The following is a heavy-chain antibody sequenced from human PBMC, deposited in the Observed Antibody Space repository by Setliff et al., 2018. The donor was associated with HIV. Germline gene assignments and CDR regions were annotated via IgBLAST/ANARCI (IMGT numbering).Heavy chain of an antibody. CDR2: IYHSGST. J-gene: IGHJ4*02. Sequence: PSETLSLTCAVSGGSISSSNWWSWVRQPPGKGLEWIGEIYHSGSTNYNPSLKSRVTMSVDKSKNQFSLKLRSVTAADTAVYYCAREAVLFGGSYRFDYWGQGTLVTVSS. CDR1: GGSISSSNW. V-gene: IGHV4-4*02. CDR3: AREAVLFGGSYRFDY. D-gene: IGHD1-26*01.